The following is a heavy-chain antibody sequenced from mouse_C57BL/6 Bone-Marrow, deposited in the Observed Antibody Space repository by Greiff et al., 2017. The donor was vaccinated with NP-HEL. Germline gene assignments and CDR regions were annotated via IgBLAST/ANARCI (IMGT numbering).Heavy chain of an antibody. CDR2: ISSDSSTI. CDR3: ARELGRYAMDY. D-gene: IGHD4-1*01. CDR1: GFTFSDYG. J-gene: IGHJ4*01. V-gene: IGHV5-17*01. Sequence: EVKLVESGGGLVKPGGSLKLSCAASGFTFSDYGMHWVRQAPEKGLEWVAYISSDSSTIYYADTVKGRFTISRDNAKNTLFLQMTSLRSEDTAMYYCARELGRYAMDYWGQGTSVTVSS.